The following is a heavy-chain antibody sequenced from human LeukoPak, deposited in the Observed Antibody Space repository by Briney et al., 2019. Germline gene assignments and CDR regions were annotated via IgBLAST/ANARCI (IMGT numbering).Heavy chain of an antibody. Sequence: ASVKVSCKASGYTFTSYDINWVRQATGQGLEWMGWMNPNSGNTGYAQKFQGRVTMTRNTSISTAYMELSSLRSEDTAVYYCARDGYGDSYYYYYYYMDVWGKGTTVTVSS. CDR3: ARDGYGDSYYYYYYYMDV. CDR2: MNPNSGNT. V-gene: IGHV1-8*01. CDR1: GYTFTSYD. J-gene: IGHJ6*03. D-gene: IGHD4-17*01.